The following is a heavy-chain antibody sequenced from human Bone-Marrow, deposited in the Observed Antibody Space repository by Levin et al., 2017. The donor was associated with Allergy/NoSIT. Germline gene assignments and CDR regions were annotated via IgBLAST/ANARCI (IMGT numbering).Heavy chain of an antibody. J-gene: IGHJ6*02. Sequence: GESLKISCAASGFMFSAYAMHWVRQSPGKGLEWVAVILYDGSEKFYADSVKGRFTVSRDNSRNTVYLQMDGLRPEDTAVYYCSRPPRGAFLRYPMDVWGQGTTVIVSS. CDR3: SRPPRGAFLRYPMDV. CDR2: ILYDGSEK. CDR1: GFMFSAYA. V-gene: IGHV3-30*03. D-gene: IGHD3-3*02.